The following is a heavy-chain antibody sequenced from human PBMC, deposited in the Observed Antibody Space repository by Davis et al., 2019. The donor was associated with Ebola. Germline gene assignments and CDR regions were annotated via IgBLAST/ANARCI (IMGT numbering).Heavy chain of an antibody. CDR3: AKDLTFWRGCMDV. D-gene: IGHD3-3*01. J-gene: IGHJ6*02. CDR2: ISYDGSNK. V-gene: IGHV3-30*18. CDR1: GFTFSSYG. Sequence: GGSLRLSCAASGFTFSSYGMHWVRQAPGKGLEWVAVISYDGSNKYYADSVKGRFTISRDNSKNTLYRQMNSLRAEDTAVYYCAKDLTFWRGCMDVWGQGTTVTVSS.